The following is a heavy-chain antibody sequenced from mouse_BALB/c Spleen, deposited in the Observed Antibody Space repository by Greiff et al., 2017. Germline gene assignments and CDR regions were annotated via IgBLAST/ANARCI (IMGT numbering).Heavy chain of an antibody. D-gene: IGHD2-3*01. J-gene: IGHJ4*01. V-gene: IGHV14-4*02. CDR3: NAIYDCYTGAMDY. Sequence: VQLQQSGAELVRSGASVKLSCTASGFNIKDYYMHWVKQRPEQGLEWIGWIDPENGDTEYAPKFQGKATMTADTSSNTAYLQLSSLTSEDTAVYYCNAIYDCYTGAMDYWGQGTSVTVSS. CDR1: GFNIKDYY. CDR2: IDPENGDT.